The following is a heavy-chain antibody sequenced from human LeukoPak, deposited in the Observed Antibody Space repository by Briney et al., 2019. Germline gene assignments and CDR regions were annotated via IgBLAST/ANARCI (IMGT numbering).Heavy chain of an antibody. D-gene: IGHD4-11*01. CDR3: ARHTVTAWFDP. Sequence: SETLSLACTVSGGSISSYYWSWIRQPPGKGREWIGYIYYSGSTNYNPSLKSRVTISVDTSKNQFSLKLSSVTAADTAVYYCARHTVTAWFDPWGQGTLVTVSS. CDR1: GGSISSYY. J-gene: IGHJ5*02. CDR2: IYYSGST. V-gene: IGHV4-59*08.